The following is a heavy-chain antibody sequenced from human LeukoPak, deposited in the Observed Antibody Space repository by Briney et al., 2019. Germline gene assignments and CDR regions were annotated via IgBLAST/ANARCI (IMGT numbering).Heavy chain of an antibody. CDR2: INPNSGGT. V-gene: IGHV1-2*02. D-gene: IGHD3-16*01. CDR1: GYTFTGYY. J-gene: IGHJ3*02. Sequence: VAVKVSCTASGYTFTGYYMHWVRQAPGQGLEWMGWINPNSGGTNYAQKFQGRVTMTRDTSISTAYMELSRLRSDDTAVYYCARAYGGRPEDAFDIWGQETIVTVSS. CDR3: ARAYGGRPEDAFDI.